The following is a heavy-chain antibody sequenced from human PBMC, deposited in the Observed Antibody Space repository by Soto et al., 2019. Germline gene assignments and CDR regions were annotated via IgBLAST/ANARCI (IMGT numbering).Heavy chain of an antibody. Sequence: EVQLLESGGGLVQPGESLRLSCAVSGFTFNNYAMSWVRQAPGKGLEWVSIISGTGDATYYADSVKGRFTISRDNSKNTLYLQMNSLRAEDTAIYAWAIWGASKILDNWCQGPLVTVSS. J-gene: IGHJ4*02. CDR2: ISGTGDAT. V-gene: IGHV3-23*01. CDR1: GFTFNNYA. CDR3: AIWGASKILDN. D-gene: IGHD3-10*01.